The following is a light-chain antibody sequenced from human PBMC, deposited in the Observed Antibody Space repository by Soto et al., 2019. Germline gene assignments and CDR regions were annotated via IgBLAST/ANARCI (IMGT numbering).Light chain of an antibody. J-gene: IGKJ2*01. CDR2: GAS. V-gene: IGKV3-15*01. CDR1: QSVSSN. CDR3: QQYNNWPPST. Sequence: EIVMTQSPATLSVAPGERATLSCRASQSVSSNLAWYQQKPGQAPRLLIYGASTRAAGIPARFSGSGSGTEFTLTISSLQSEDIAVYSCQQYNNWPPSTFVQGTK.